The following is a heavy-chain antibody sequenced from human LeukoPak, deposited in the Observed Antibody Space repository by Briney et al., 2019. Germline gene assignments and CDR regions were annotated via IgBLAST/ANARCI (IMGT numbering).Heavy chain of an antibody. D-gene: IGHD3-22*01. Sequence: ASVKVSCKASGYTFTSYGISWVRQAPGQGLEWMGWISAYNGNTNYAQKLQGRVTMTTDTSTSTAYMELRSLRSDDTAAYYCARTSGDDSSGYYSSFDYWGQGTLVTVSS. CDR2: ISAYNGNT. CDR3: ARTSGDDSSGYYSSFDY. J-gene: IGHJ4*02. CDR1: GYTFTSYG. V-gene: IGHV1-18*01.